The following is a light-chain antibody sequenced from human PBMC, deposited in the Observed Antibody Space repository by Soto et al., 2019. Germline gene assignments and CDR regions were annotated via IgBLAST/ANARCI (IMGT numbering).Light chain of an antibody. CDR2: EVS. CDR1: SSDVGSYNR. Sequence: QSALTQPPSVSGSPGQSVTISCTGTSSDVGSYNRVSWYQQPPGTAPKLMIYEVSNRPSGVPDRFSGSKSGNTASLTISGLPAEGEADYYCSSYTSSSTVVFGGGTKLTVL. V-gene: IGLV2-18*02. J-gene: IGLJ2*01. CDR3: SSYTSSSTVV.